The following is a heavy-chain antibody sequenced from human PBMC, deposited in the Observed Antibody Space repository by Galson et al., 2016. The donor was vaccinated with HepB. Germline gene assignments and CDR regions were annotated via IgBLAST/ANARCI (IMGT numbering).Heavy chain of an antibody. Sequence: SLRLSCAASGFSFNTYGMHWVRQAPGKGLECVALIWYDGSKKYYVDSVKGRFTISRNNSQNTLYLQMNSLRAEDTAVYYCARFGTGLDYWGQGTLVTVSS. D-gene: IGHD3/OR15-3a*01. V-gene: IGHV3-33*01. CDR3: ARFGTGLDY. CDR2: IWYDGSKK. J-gene: IGHJ4*02. CDR1: GFSFNTYG.